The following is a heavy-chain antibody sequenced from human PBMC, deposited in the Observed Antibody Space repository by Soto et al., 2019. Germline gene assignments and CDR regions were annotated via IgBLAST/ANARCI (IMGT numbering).Heavy chain of an antibody. Sequence: VHLVESGGNLVQPGGSLRLSCAASGFTFSSYEMNWVRQVPGKGLELVSYISSSGSTIHYADSVKGRFTIYRDNAKSSSYLQMNSLRPEDTGVYYCARLSGTYGRRHYFDYWGQGTLVTVSS. CDR2: ISSSGSTI. V-gene: IGHV3-48*03. CDR3: ARLSGTYGRRHYFDY. J-gene: IGHJ4*02. CDR1: GFTFSSYE. D-gene: IGHD3-16*01.